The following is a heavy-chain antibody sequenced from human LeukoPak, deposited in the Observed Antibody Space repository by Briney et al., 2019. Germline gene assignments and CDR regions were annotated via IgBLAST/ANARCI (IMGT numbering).Heavy chain of an antibody. CDR3: AKDLGGEGGSGFPGY. CDR1: GFTFSSYG. V-gene: IGHV3-33*06. Sequence: GGSLRLSCAASGFTFSSYGMHWVRQAPGKGLEWVAVIWYDGSNKYYADSVKGRFTISRDNSKSTLYLQMNSLRAEDTALYYCAKDLGGEGGSGFPGYWGQGTLVTVSS. CDR2: IWYDGSNK. D-gene: IGHD3-10*01. J-gene: IGHJ4*02.